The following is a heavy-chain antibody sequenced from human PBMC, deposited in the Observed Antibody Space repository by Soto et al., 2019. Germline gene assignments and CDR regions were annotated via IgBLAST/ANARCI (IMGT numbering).Heavy chain of an antibody. J-gene: IGHJ5*02. Sequence: GGSLRLSCAAAGFSFSHYAMHWVRQPPGKGLEWVALISYDGDNRYFSDSVRGRFTISRDNYKTTVHLEMNDLRLDDTATYYCMRPPPDISNAFDLWGRGTLVTVSS. D-gene: IGHD3-9*01. CDR2: ISYDGDNR. V-gene: IGHV3-30-3*01. CDR3: MRPPPDISNAFDL. CDR1: GFSFSHYA.